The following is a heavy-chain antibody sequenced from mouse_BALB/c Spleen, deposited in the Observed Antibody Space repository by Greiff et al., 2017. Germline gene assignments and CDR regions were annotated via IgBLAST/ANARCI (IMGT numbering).Heavy chain of an antibody. CDR2: ISSGGST. V-gene: IGHV5-6-5*01. CDR1: GFTFSSYA. D-gene: IGHD2-4*01. Sequence: DVKLVESGGGLVKPGGSLKLSCAASGFTFSSYAMSWVRQTPEKRLEWVASISSGGSTYYPDSVKGRFTISRDNARNILYLQMSSLRSEDTAMYYCARCDYDVAMDYWGQGTSVTVSS. J-gene: IGHJ4*01. CDR3: ARCDYDVAMDY.